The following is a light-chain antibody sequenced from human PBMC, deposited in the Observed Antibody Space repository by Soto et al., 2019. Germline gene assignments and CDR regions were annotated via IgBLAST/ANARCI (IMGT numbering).Light chain of an antibody. CDR2: DAS. J-gene: IGKJ4*01. CDR3: QQRSKWPLT. CDR1: QSVSSY. V-gene: IGKV3-11*01. Sequence: EIVLTQSPATLSLSPGERATLSCRTSQSVSSYLAWYQQKPGQAPRLLMYDASNRATGIPARFSGSGSGTDFTLTISSLEPEDFAVYYCQQRSKWPLTFGGGTKVEIK.